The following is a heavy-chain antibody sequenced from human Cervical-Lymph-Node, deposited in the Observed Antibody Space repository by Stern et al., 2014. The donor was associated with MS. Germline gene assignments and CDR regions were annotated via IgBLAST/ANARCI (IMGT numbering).Heavy chain of an antibody. V-gene: IGHV3-74*02. J-gene: IGHJ4*02. CDR2: IDSDGSSI. Sequence: EMQLVESGGGLVQPGGSLRLSCAASGFTFSSHWMHWVRQVPGQGLVWVSRIDSDGSSIKYADSVKGRFTISRDNAKNTLYLQMNSLSAEDTAVYYCARSPDYGDYVAPHFDYWGQGTLVTVSS. CDR1: GFTFSSHW. CDR3: ARSPDYGDYVAPHFDY. D-gene: IGHD4-17*01.